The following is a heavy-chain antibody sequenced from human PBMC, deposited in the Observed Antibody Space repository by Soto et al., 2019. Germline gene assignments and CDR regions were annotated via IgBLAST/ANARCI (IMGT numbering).Heavy chain of an antibody. CDR1: GGSISSYY. Sequence: SETLSLTCTVSGGSISSYYWSWIRQPPGKGLEWIGYIYYSGSTNYNPSLKSRVTISVDTSKNQFSLKLSSVTAADTAVYYCAGGATSEYDMDVRRHGATVTVYS. CDR2: IYYSGST. V-gene: IGHV4-59*01. J-gene: IGHJ6*02. CDR3: AGGATSEYDMDV. D-gene: IGHD1-26*01.